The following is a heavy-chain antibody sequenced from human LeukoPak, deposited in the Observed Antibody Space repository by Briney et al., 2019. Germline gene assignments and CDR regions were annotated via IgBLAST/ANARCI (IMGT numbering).Heavy chain of an antibody. D-gene: IGHD6-13*01. J-gene: IGHJ6*03. CDR3: ARGYSSTLGYYYMDV. Sequence: GASVKVSCKASGYTFTSYGISWVRQAPGQGLEWMGWISAYNGNTNYAQKLQGRVTMTTDTFTSTAYMELRSLRSDDTAVYYCARGYSSTLGYYYMDVWGKGITVTVSS. CDR1: GYTFTSYG. V-gene: IGHV1-18*01. CDR2: ISAYNGNT.